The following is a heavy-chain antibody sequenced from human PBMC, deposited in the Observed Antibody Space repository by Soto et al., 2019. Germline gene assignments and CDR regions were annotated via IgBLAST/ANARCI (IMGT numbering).Heavy chain of an antibody. Sequence: SETLSLTCAVSGGSISSGGYSWSWIRQPPGKGLEWIGYIYHSGSTYYNPSLKSRVTISVDRSKNQFSLKLSSVTAADTAVYYCARGGRDYYYGMDVWGQGTTVTVSS. J-gene: IGHJ6*02. CDR1: GGSISSGGYS. CDR3: ARGGRDYYYGMDV. CDR2: IYHSGST. V-gene: IGHV4-30-2*01.